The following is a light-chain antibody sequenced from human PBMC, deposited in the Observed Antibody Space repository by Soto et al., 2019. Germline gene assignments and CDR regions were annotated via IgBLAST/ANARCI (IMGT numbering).Light chain of an antibody. V-gene: IGLV7-43*01. J-gene: IGLJ3*02. CDR1: TGAVTSGYY. CDR2: STS. CDR3: LLFYNNICV. Sequence: QAAVTQDASLTVSPVGTVTLTCASSTGAVTSGYYPNWFQQKPGQAPSSLIYSTSDKQSWTPARFSGFLLGGKAALTVSGVQPEDEAEYYCLLFYNNICVVGGGTKVTVL.